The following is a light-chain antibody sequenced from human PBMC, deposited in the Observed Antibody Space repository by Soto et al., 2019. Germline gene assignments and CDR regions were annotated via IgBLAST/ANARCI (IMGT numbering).Light chain of an antibody. CDR1: SSDVGGYNY. CDR3: GSYAGSYTYV. Sequence: QSALTQPRSVSGSPGQSVTISCTGTSSDVGGYNYVSWYQQLPGKAPKLMIYDVNKRPSGVPDRFSGSKSGNTASLTISGLQAEDEADYYCGSYAGSYTYVFGGGTKLTVL. V-gene: IGLV2-11*01. J-gene: IGLJ2*01. CDR2: DVN.